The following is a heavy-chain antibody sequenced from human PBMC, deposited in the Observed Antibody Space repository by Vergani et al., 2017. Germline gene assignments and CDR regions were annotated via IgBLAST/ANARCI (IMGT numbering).Heavy chain of an antibody. V-gene: IGHV4-59*02. D-gene: IGHD6-25*01. CDR1: GVSVTDYN. J-gene: IGHJ5*02. Sequence: QAQLQESGPGLVKPSETLSLTCHVFGVSVTDYNCNWIRQAPGKGLEWIGSLSTTGGATHASHNPSLKSRVSISVDTSKSQFSLRLNSVTDADSAIDYCAGDPHSGQRADRWGQGLLVSVSS. CDR3: AGDPHSGQRADR. CDR2: LSTTGGA.